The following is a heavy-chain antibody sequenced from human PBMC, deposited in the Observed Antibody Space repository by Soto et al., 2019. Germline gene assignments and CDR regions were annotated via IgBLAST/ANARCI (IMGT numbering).Heavy chain of an antibody. CDR3: ARDSMGDYSNYFDY. J-gene: IGHJ4*02. CDR2: INPNSGGT. CDR1: GYTFTGYY. Sequence: QVQLVQSGAEVKKPGASVKVSCKASGYTFTGYYMHWVRQAPGQGLEWMGWINPNSGGTNYAQKFQGWVTMTRDTSISTAYMELRRLRSDDTAVYYCARDSMGDYSNYFDYWGQGSLVTVSS. V-gene: IGHV1-2*04. D-gene: IGHD4-4*01.